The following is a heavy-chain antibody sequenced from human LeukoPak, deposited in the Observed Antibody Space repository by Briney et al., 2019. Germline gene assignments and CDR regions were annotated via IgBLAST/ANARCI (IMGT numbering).Heavy chain of an antibody. D-gene: IGHD7-27*01. CDR3: ARRNAELGISWFDP. Sequence: ASVKVSCKASGGTFSSYAISWVRQAPGQGLEWMGWISAYNGNTNYAQKLQGRVTMTTDTSTSTAYMELRSLRSDDTAVYYCARRNAELGISWFDPWGQGTLVTVSS. CDR1: GGTFSSYA. V-gene: IGHV1-18*01. J-gene: IGHJ5*02. CDR2: ISAYNGNT.